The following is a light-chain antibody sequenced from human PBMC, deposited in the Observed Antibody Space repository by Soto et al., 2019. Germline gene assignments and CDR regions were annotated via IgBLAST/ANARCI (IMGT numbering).Light chain of an antibody. V-gene: IGKV1-27*01. CDR2: AAS. J-gene: IGKJ1*01. Sequence: DIQMTQSPSSLSASVGDRVTITCRASRDITDYLAWYQQKPGQVPKLLISAASTLQSGVPSRFTASGSGTDFTLTVTGMQPEDFATYYCQNYDSAPWTFGQGNKGEF. CDR3: QNYDSAPWT. CDR1: RDITDY.